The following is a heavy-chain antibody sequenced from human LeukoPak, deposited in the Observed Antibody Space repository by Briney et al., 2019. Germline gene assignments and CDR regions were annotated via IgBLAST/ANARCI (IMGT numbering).Heavy chain of an antibody. CDR1: GFTFSSYA. J-gene: IGHJ4*02. V-gene: IGHV3-30-3*01. D-gene: IGHD2-2*01. Sequence: GGSLRLSCAASGFTFSSYAMHWVRQAPGKGLEWVAVISYDGSNKYYADSVKGRSTISRDNSKNTLYLQMNSLRAEDTAVYYCARDGWWDIVVVPAAVDYWGQGTLVTVSS. CDR3: ARDGWWDIVVVPAAVDY. CDR2: ISYDGSNK.